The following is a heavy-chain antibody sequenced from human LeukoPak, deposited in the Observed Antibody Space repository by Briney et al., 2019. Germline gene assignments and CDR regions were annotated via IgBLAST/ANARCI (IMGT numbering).Heavy chain of an antibody. CDR3: ARDDSSGWYEYFQH. V-gene: IGHV4-59*12. D-gene: IGHD6-19*01. J-gene: IGHJ1*01. Sequence: PSETLSLTCTVSGGSISSYYWSWIRQPPGKGLEWIGYIYYSGSTNYNPSLKSRVTISVDTSKNQFSLKLSSVTAADTAVYYCARDDSSGWYEYFQHWGQGTLVTVSS. CDR2: IYYSGST. CDR1: GGSISSYY.